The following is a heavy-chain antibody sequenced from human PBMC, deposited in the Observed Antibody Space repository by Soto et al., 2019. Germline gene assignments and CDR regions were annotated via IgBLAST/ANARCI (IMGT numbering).Heavy chain of an antibody. V-gene: IGHV3-23*01. D-gene: IGHD3-10*01. CDR2: ISGSGGST. Sequence: GVSLRLSFAASGFTFSSYAMSWFRQAPGKGLEWVSAISGSGGSTYYADSAKGRFTISRDNSKNTLYLQMNSLRAEDTAVYYCAKGASGAFDILGQGTMVNVSS. J-gene: IGHJ3*02. CDR1: GFTFSSYA. CDR3: AKGASGAFDI.